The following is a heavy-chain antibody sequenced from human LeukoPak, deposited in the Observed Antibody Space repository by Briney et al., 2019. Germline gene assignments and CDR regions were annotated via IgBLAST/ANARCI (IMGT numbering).Heavy chain of an antibody. D-gene: IGHD4-23*01. J-gene: IGHJ4*02. Sequence: GGSLRLSCAVSGFTFSTYGMSWVRQAPGKGLEWVSSISSSSTFIYYADSVKGRFTISRDNAKNSLFLQMNSLRAEDTAVYYCARGRPHGNDYWGQGTLVTVSS. V-gene: IGHV3-21*01. CDR2: ISSSSTFI. CDR3: ARGRPHGNDY. CDR1: GFTFSTYG.